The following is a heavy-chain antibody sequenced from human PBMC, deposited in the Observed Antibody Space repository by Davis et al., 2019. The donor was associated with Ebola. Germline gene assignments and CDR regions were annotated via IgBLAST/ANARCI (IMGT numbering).Heavy chain of an antibody. V-gene: IGHV3-33*01. Sequence: GESLKISCAASGFTFSTYGMHWVRQAPGKGLEWVAVIWYDGSNKYYVDSVKGRFTISRDNSKNTLYLQMNSLRVEDTAVYYCARDVFSSSSWVDYWGQGTLVTVSS. D-gene: IGHD6-6*01. CDR3: ARDVFSSSSWVDY. CDR2: IWYDGSNK. CDR1: GFTFSTYG. J-gene: IGHJ4*02.